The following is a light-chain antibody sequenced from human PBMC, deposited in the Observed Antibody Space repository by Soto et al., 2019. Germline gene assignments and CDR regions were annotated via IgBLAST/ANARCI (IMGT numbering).Light chain of an antibody. CDR1: SSTFATNY. CDR2: RSD. Sequence: QSVLTQPTSASGTPGQRVSISCSGASSTFATNYVHWYQQLPGATPKLLIYRSDQRPSGVPERFSGSKTGTSASLTISGLRPEDEAHYYCAAYTGNLNGPVFGGGTQLTVL. CDR3: AAYTGNLNGPV. J-gene: IGLJ7*01. V-gene: IGLV1-47*01.